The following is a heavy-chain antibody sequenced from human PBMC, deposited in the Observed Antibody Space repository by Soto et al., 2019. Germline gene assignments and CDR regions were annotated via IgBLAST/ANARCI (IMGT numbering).Heavy chain of an antibody. CDR1: GFTFGSYA. CDR3: ANLPVRNFWAFGWGHRFGP. Sequence: PGGSLRLSCAASGFTFGSYAMTWVRQAPGKGLEWVSAITGGGDETFYADSVKGRFTISRDNSRNTLYLQMNRLTAEDTAKYYCANLPVRNFWAFGWGHRFGPWGQGTLVTVSS. CDR2: ITGGGDET. D-gene: IGHD3-3*01. J-gene: IGHJ5*02. V-gene: IGHV3-23*01.